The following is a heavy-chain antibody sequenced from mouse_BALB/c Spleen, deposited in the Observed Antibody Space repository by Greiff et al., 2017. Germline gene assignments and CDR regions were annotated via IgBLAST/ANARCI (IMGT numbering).Heavy chain of an antibody. CDR1: GYSFTGYF. Sequence: VQLQKSGPELVKPGASVKISCKASGYSFTGYFMNWVKQSHGKSLEWIGRINPYNGDTFYNQKFKGKATLTVDKSSSTAHMELVSLTSEDSAVYYCGREAGGSLYYFDYWGQGTTLTVSS. CDR2: INPYNGDT. J-gene: IGHJ2*01. CDR3: GREAGGSLYYFDY. D-gene: IGHD1-1*01. V-gene: IGHV1-37*01.